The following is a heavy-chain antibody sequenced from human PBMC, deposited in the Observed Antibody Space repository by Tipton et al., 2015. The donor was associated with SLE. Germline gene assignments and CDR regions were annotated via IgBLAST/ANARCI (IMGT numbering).Heavy chain of an antibody. V-gene: IGHV3-9*01. CDR1: GFTFDDYA. J-gene: IGHJ4*02. CDR3: AKQYSSSRAGGDY. D-gene: IGHD6-13*01. CDR2: ISWNSGSI. Sequence: SLRLSCAASGFTFDDYAMHWVRQAPGKGLEWVSGISWNSGSIGYADSVKGRFTISRDNSKNTLYLQMNSLRAEDTAVYYCAKQYSSSRAGGDYWGQGTLVTVSS.